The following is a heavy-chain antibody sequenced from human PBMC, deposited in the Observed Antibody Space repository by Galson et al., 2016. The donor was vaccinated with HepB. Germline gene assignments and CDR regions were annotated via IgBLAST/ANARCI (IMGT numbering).Heavy chain of an antibody. CDR3: VRDKVTPGTNWFDP. CDR2: ISGDGSST. Sequence: SLRLSCAASGFTFGSYWMHWVRQAPGEGLVWVSHISGDGSSTHYGDSVKGRFTVSRDNSKNTLYLQMNSLRAEDTAVYYCVRDKVTPGTNWFDPWGQGTLVTVSS. J-gene: IGHJ5*02. D-gene: IGHD4-11*01. CDR1: GFTFGSYW. V-gene: IGHV3-74*01.